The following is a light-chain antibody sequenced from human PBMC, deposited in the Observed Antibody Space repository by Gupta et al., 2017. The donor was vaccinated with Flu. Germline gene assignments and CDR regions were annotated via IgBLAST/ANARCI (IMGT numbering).Light chain of an antibody. Sequence: DIQMTQSPSSLSASVGDRVTITCRSSQSVTSYLNWYQQKPGKAPKLLIYAAYTLQTGVPSRFSGSGYGTDFTLTISSLQPEDFATYYCRQSYSLWTFGQGTKVEIK. V-gene: IGKV1-39*01. J-gene: IGKJ1*01. CDR2: AAY. CDR3: RQSYSLWT. CDR1: QSVTSY.